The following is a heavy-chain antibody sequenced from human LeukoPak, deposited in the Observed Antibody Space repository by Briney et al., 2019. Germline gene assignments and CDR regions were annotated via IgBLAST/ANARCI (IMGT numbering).Heavy chain of an antibody. CDR2: ISGSGGST. Sequence: GRSLRLSCAASGFTFSSYAMHWVRQAPGKGLEWVSAISGSGGSTYYADSVKGRFTISRDNSKNTLYLQMNSLRAEDTAVYYCAKSPPYYDILTGYFDYWGQGTLVTVSS. V-gene: IGHV3-23*01. CDR1: GFTFSSYA. CDR3: AKSPPYYDILTGYFDY. J-gene: IGHJ4*02. D-gene: IGHD3-9*01.